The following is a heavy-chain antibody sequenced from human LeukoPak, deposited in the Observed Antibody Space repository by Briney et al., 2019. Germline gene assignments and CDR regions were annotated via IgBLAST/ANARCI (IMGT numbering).Heavy chain of an antibody. CDR3: ARDRGMVATWGDY. Sequence: GASVKVSCKASGYTFTGYYLHWVRQAPGQGLEWMGWIYPNSGGTNYAQKFQGRVTMTRDTSISTAYMELSSLRSDDTAVYYCARDRGMVATWGDYWGQGTLVTVSS. D-gene: IGHD5-12*01. CDR2: IYPNSGGT. V-gene: IGHV1-2*02. J-gene: IGHJ4*02. CDR1: GYTFTGYY.